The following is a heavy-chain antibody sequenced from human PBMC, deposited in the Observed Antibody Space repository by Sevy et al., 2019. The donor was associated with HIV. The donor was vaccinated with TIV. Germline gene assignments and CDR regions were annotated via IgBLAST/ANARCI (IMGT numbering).Heavy chain of an antibody. D-gene: IGHD3-16*01. Sequence: GGSLRLSCAASAFTFSSYWMTWVRQAPGKGLEWVANINQEGSEENYVDSLKGRFTIFRDNAKNSLFLQMNSLRAEDTAVYYCARTGSYADTYYYYYAMDVWGPGTTVTVSS. CDR3: ARTGSYADTYYYYYAMDV. J-gene: IGHJ6*02. V-gene: IGHV3-7*01. CDR2: INQEGSEE. CDR1: AFTFSSYW.